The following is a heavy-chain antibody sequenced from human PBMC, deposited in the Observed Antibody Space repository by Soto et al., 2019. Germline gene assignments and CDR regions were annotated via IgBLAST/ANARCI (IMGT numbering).Heavy chain of an antibody. Sequence: PGGSLRLSCAASGFTFSSYVMHGVRQATGKGLEWVAVISYDGSNKYYADSVKGRFTISRDNSKNTLYLQMNSLRAEDTAVYYCAKDLTEYYYYYYGMDVWGQGTTVTVSS. J-gene: IGHJ6*02. CDR2: ISYDGSNK. V-gene: IGHV3-30*18. CDR1: GFTFSSYV. CDR3: AKDLTEYYYYYYGMDV.